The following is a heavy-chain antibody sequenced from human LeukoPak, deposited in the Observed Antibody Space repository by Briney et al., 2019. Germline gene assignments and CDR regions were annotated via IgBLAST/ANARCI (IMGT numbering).Heavy chain of an antibody. D-gene: IGHD2-15*01. CDR2: INTSGSS. CDR3: ARGGDCSGGSCYSWVDY. CDR1: GGSISNAY. Sequence: PSETLSLTCTVSGGSISNAYWSWIRQPAGKGLEWIGCINTSGSSNYNPSLKSRVTMSVDTSKNQFSLKLSSVTAADTAVYYCARGGDCSGGSCYSWVDYWGQGTLVTVSS. V-gene: IGHV4-4*07. J-gene: IGHJ4*02.